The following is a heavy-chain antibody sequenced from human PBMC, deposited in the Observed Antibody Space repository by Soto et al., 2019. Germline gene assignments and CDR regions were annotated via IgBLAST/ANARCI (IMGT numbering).Heavy chain of an antibody. V-gene: IGHV4-31*03. CDR1: GGSISSGAYY. CDR3: ARDRWFGHFDS. D-gene: IGHD3-10*01. Sequence: SETLSLTCTVSGGSISSGAYYWSWIRQHPGKGLEWIGYIFYSGATYSNPSLESRVTLSVDTSKNQFSLKLSSVTAADSAVYYCARDRWFGHFDSCGQGILVTVPQ. J-gene: IGHJ4*02. CDR2: IFYSGAT.